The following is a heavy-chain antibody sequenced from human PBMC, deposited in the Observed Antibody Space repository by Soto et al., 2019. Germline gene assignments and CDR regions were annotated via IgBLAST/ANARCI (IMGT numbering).Heavy chain of an antibody. V-gene: IGHV1-8*01. CDR3: ARVRVIIGVDI. Sequence: QVQLVQSGAEVKKPGASVKVSCKASGYTFTGYDINWVRQATRQGLEWMGWMNPHSGNTNTSQKFQGRVTMTRNTSISTAYMELSSLRSEDTALYYCARVRVIIGVDIWGQGTMVTVSS. J-gene: IGHJ3*02. CDR2: MNPHSGNT. D-gene: IGHD3-22*01. CDR1: GYTFTGYD.